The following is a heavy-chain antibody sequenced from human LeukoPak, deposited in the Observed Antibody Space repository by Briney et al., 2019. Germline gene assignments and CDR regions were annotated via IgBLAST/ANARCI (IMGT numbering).Heavy chain of an antibody. J-gene: IGHJ3*02. CDR3: ARETLWFGEFLDFDI. Sequence: GGSLRLSCAASEFTFNNYWMSWVRQAPGKGLEWVANIKQDGSEKYYVDSVKGRFTISRDNAKNSLYLQMNSLRAEDTAVYYCARETLWFGEFLDFDIWGQGTMVTVSS. D-gene: IGHD3-10*01. CDR2: IKQDGSEK. CDR1: EFTFNNYW. V-gene: IGHV3-7*01.